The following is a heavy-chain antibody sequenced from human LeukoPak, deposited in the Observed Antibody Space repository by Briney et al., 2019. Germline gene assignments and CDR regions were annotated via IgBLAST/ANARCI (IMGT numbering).Heavy chain of an antibody. J-gene: IGHJ4*02. CDR3: ARDLNWETY. V-gene: IGHV3-7*01. D-gene: IGHD7-27*01. CDR1: GFSFSSYW. CDR2: IKTDGSQI. Sequence: GGSLRLSCAASGFSFSSYWMSWVRQAPGKGLEWVANIKTDGSQIYYVDSVKGRFTISRDNAKNSLYLQMNSLRAEDTAVYYCARDLNWETYWGQGTLVSVSS.